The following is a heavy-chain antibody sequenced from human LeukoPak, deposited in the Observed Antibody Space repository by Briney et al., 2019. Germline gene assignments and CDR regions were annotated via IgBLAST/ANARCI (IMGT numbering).Heavy chain of an antibody. J-gene: IGHJ4*02. CDR1: GFTFSSYG. Sequence: PGGSLRLSCAASGFTFSSYGMHWVRQAPGKGLGWVADIWYDGSNKYYADSVKGRFTISRDNSKNTLYLQMNSLRAEDTAVYYCARESIPYYYGSGWFDYWGQGTLVTVSS. CDR3: ARESIPYYYGSGWFDY. V-gene: IGHV3-33*01. CDR2: IWYDGSNK. D-gene: IGHD3-10*01.